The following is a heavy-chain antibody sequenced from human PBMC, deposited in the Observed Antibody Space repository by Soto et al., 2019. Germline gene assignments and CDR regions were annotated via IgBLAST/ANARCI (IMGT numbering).Heavy chain of an antibody. D-gene: IGHD3-3*01. CDR2: ISAYNGNT. V-gene: IGHV1-18*01. CDR3: ARDRYDSWSAYSPYNWFDP. J-gene: IGHJ5*02. CDR1: GYSFTSYG. Sequence: XSVKVSCNASGYSFTSYGIIWVRQAPGQGLEWMGWISAYNGNTNYAQKLQGRVTMTTDASTSTAYMELRSLRSDDTAVYYCARDRYDSWSAYSPYNWFDPWGQGTLVTVSS.